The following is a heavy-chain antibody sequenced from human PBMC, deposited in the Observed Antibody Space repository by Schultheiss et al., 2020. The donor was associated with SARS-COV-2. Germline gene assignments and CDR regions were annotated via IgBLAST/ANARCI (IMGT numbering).Heavy chain of an antibody. V-gene: IGHV4-59*01. J-gene: IGHJ3*02. D-gene: IGHD1-26*01. Sequence: SQTLSLTCTVSGGSISSNYWSWIRQSPGKGLEWIGYVHYSGNTHYNPSLESRVTMSVDTSKNQFSLKLSSVTAADTAVYYCARLPDRIVGATQAFDIWGQGTMVTVSS. CDR3: ARLPDRIVGATQAFDI. CDR2: VHYSGNT. CDR1: GGSISSNY.